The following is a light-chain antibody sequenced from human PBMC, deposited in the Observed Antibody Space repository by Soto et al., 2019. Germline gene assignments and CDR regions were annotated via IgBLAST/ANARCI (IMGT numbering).Light chain of an antibody. CDR2: AGS. J-gene: IGKJ1*01. V-gene: IGKV1-12*01. CDR3: QQTGFFPWT. CDR1: QGVTNW. Sequence: DIQMTQSPSSVSASVGDRVSITRRASQGVTNWVAWYQQKPGNAPKLLIYAGSSLESGVPSRFSGSGFGTDFTLTISSLQPEDFASYYCQQTGFFPWTFGQGTKVEIK.